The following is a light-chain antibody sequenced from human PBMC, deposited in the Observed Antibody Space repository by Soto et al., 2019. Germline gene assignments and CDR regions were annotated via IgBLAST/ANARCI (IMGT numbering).Light chain of an antibody. J-gene: IGKJ1*01. V-gene: IGKV3-20*01. CDR1: QSVSNSY. Sequence: EIVLRQFPGTLSLSPGERAALACRASQSVSNSYLAWYQQKRGQAPRLLIYGASSRATGIPDRFSGSGSGTDFTLTISRLEPEDFAFYYCQQYGSSPETFGQGTKVDIK. CDR3: QQYGSSPET. CDR2: GAS.